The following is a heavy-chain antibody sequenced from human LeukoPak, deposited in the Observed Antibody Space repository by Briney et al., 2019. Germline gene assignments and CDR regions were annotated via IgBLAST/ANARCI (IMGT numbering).Heavy chain of an antibody. V-gene: IGHV1-2*02. D-gene: IGHD3-3*01. J-gene: IGHJ4*02. CDR2: INPNSGGT. CDR3: ARVRGSGYYSSSSDFDY. Sequence: VASVKVSCKASGYTFTGYYMHWVRQAPGQGLEWMGWINPNSGGTNYAQKFQGRVTLTRDTSIGTVFMDLNRLTSDDTAIYYCARVRGSGYYSSSSDFDYWGQGTLVTVSS. CDR1: GYTFTGYY.